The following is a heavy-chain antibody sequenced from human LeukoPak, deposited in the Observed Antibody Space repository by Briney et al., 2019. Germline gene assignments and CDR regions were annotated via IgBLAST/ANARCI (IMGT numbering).Heavy chain of an antibody. Sequence: GGSLRLSCAASGFTVSSNYMSWVRQAPGKGLEWVSVIYSGGSTYYADSVKGRFTISRDNSKNTLYLQMNSLRAEDTAVYYCARGVVPAAIRYYYYMDVWGKGTTVTVSS. V-gene: IGHV3-66*02. CDR3: ARGVVPAAIRYYYYMDV. J-gene: IGHJ6*03. D-gene: IGHD2-2*01. CDR1: GFTVSSNY. CDR2: IYSGGST.